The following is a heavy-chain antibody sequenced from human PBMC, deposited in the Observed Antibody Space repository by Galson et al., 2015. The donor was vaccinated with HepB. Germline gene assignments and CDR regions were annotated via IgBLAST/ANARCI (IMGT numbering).Heavy chain of an antibody. CDR2: ISWNSGRI. CDR3: AKDLNYYGTRAFDF. J-gene: IGHJ3*01. Sequence: SLRLSCADYGFTFDDYAMQWVRQAQGKGLECVSGISWNSGRIAYADSVKGRFTISSDNAKNILYLQINSLRAEDTTFYYCAKDLNYYGTRAFDFWGQGTMVTVSS. D-gene: IGHD3-10*01. CDR1: GFTFDDYA. V-gene: IGHV3-9*01.